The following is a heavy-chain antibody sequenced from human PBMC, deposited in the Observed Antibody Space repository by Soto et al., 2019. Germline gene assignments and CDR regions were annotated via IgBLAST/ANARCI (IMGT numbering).Heavy chain of an antibody. CDR2: INPNSGGT. D-gene: IGHD6-6*01. Sequence: GASVKVSCKASGYTFTGYYMHWVRQAPGQGLEWMGWINPNSGGTNYAQKFQGRVTMTRDTSISTAYMELSRLRSDDTAVYYCARGRTLIGQLVRYYYYGMDVWGQGTTVTVSS. J-gene: IGHJ6*02. CDR3: ARGRTLIGQLVRYYYYGMDV. CDR1: GYTFTGYY. V-gene: IGHV1-2*02.